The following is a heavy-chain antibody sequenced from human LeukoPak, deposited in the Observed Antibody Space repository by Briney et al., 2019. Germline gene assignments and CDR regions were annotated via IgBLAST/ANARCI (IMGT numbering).Heavy chain of an antibody. CDR2: ISCDGNNK. D-gene: IGHD2-15*01. Sequence: GGSLRLSCAASGFTFSSYAMNWVRQAPGKGLEWVAVISCDGNNKYYADSVKGRFTISRDNSKDTVYLQMNSLRGEDTAVYYCARGYAAVVVVPAALYWGQGTLVTVSS. V-gene: IGHV3-30-3*01. CDR3: ARGYAAVVVVPAALY. J-gene: IGHJ4*02. CDR1: GFTFSSYA.